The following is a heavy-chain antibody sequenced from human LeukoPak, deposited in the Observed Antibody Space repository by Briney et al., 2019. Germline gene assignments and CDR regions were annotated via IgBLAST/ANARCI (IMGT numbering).Heavy chain of an antibody. CDR1: GFTFSSYG. CDR2: ISYDGSNK. V-gene: IGHV3-30*18. Sequence: GGSLRLSCAASGFTFSSYGMHWVRQAPGKGLEWVAVISYDGSNKYYADSVKGRFTISRDNSKNTLYLQMNSLRAEDTAVYYCAKLPDGYSSGSDAFDICVQGRIDAVSS. CDR3: AKLPDGYSSGSDAFDI. J-gene: IGHJ3*02. D-gene: IGHD6-19*01.